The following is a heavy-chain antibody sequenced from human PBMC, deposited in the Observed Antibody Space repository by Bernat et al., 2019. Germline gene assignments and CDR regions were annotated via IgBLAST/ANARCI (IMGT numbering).Heavy chain of an antibody. CDR2: ISAYNGNT. CDR1: GYTFTSYG. V-gene: IGHV1-18*01. D-gene: IGHD3-22*01. Sequence: QVQLVQSGAEVKKPGASVKVSCKASGYTFTSYGISWVRQAPGQGLEWMGWISAYNGNTNYAQKLQGRVTMTTDTSTSTAYTELRSLRSDDTAVYYCARRQYYDSSGYYYVGFDYWGQGTLVTVSS. CDR3: ARRQYYDSSGYYYVGFDY. J-gene: IGHJ4*02.